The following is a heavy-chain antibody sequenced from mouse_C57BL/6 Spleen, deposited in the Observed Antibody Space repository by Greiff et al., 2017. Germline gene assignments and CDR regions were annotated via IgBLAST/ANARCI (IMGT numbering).Heavy chain of an antibody. Sequence: EVQGVESGPGLAKPSQTLSLTCSVTGYSITSDYWNWIRKFPGNKLEYMGYISYSGSTYYNPSLKSRISITRDTYKNQYYLQLNSVTTEDTATYYCARYYYGSSYGDYAMEYWGQGTSVTVAS. D-gene: IGHD1-1*01. J-gene: IGHJ4*01. CDR3: ARYYYGSSYGDYAMEY. V-gene: IGHV3-8*01. CDR2: ISYSGST. CDR1: GYSITSDY.